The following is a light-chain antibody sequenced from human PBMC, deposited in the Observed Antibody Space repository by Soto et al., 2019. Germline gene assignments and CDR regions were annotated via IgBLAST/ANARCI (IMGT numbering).Light chain of an antibody. J-gene: IGKJ1*01. V-gene: IGKV3-20*01. CDR1: QRLSSSS. CDR3: QQYDSTPWT. CDR2: GAS. Sequence: EIVSTQSPGTLSLSPGERAALSCRASQRLSSSSLAWYQQKPGHGPRLLIYGASRRATGIPDRFSATESGTDFTLTISSLEPEDFAVYFCQQYDSTPWTFGQGTRVESK.